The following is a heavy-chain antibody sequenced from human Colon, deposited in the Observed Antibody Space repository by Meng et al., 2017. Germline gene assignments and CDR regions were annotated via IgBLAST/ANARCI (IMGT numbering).Heavy chain of an antibody. Sequence: VHLQDSGPGLVKPSETLSLTCAVSGYSLNSGYYWGWIRQAPGRGLEWIASIHHSGSTYYNPSLKTRLSLSIDTSRNELSLKLTSVTAADSAVYYCARESGLLSAIVEIGRAGRFDPWGLGTLVTVSS. J-gene: IGHJ5*02. D-gene: IGHD2/OR15-2a*01. CDR2: IHHSGST. CDR3: ARESGLLSAIVEIGRAGRFDP. CDR1: GYSLNSGYY. V-gene: IGHV4-38-2*02.